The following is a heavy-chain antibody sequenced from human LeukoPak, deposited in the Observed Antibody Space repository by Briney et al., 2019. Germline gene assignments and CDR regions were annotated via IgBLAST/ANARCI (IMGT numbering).Heavy chain of an antibody. Sequence: GGSLRLSCAASGFTFSSYAMHWVRQAPGKGLEWVAVISYDGSNKYYADSVKGRFTISRDNAKNSLYLQMNSLRAEDTAVYYCARAPYYDSSGYDNWGQGTLVTVSS. CDR3: ARAPYYDSSGYDN. CDR2: ISYDGSNK. CDR1: GFTFSSYA. V-gene: IGHV3-30*04. D-gene: IGHD3-22*01. J-gene: IGHJ4*02.